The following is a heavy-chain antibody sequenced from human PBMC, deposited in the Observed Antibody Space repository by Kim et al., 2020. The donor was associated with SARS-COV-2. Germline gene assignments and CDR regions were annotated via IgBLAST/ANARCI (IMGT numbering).Heavy chain of an antibody. CDR3: ASQNYDILTGYPDY. CDR2: ISYDGSNK. Sequence: GGSLRLSCAASGFTFSSYAMHWVRQAPGKGLEWVAVISYDGSNKYYADSVKGRFTISRDNSKNTLYLQMNSLRAEDTAVYYCASQNYDILTGYPDYWGQG. V-gene: IGHV3-30*04. J-gene: IGHJ4*02. D-gene: IGHD3-9*01. CDR1: GFTFSSYA.